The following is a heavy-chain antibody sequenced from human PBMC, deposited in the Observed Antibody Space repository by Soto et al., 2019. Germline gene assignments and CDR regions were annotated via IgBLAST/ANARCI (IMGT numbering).Heavy chain of an antibody. J-gene: IGHJ4*02. CDR1: GFTFSSYA. V-gene: IGHV3-23*01. D-gene: IGHD6-19*01. CDR3: AEPLYGSGWYVDY. CDR2: ISGSGGST. Sequence: EVQLLESGGGLVQPGGSLRLSCAASGFTFSSYAMSWVRQAPGKGLEWVSAISGSGGSTYYADSVKGRFTISRDNSKTPLDLQMHSLRAEDTAVYYCAEPLYGSGWYVDYWGKGTLVTVSS.